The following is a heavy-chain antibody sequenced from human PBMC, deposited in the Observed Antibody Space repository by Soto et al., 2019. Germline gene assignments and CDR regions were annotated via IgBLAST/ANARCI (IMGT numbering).Heavy chain of an antibody. CDR3: AKDKGYTYGHAFDY. CDR2: ISSDGSNK. J-gene: IGHJ4*02. V-gene: IGHV3-30*18. D-gene: IGHD5-18*01. CDR1: GFSFSTFG. Sequence: QVQLVESGGGVVQPGTSLSLSCAASGFSFSTFGIHWVRQAPGKGLEWVTLISSDGSNKYYADSVKGRFTVSRDNSKNTLYLQMNSLRGDDTAPYFCAKDKGYTYGHAFDYWGQGTLVTVSS.